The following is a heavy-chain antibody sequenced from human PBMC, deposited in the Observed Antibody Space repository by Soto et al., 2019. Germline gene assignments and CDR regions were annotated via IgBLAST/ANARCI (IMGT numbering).Heavy chain of an antibody. V-gene: IGHV4-59*02. J-gene: IGHJ3*02. Sequence: XETLSLTFTVSGGSVSRYYWSWIRQPPGKGLEWIGYIYYSGTTNLNPSLKSRVTMSVDTSKIQFSLRLRSVTAADTALYYCERGPYDAFDIWGQRTMVTVPS. CDR2: IYYSGTT. CDR1: GGSVSRYY. CDR3: ERGPYDAFDI.